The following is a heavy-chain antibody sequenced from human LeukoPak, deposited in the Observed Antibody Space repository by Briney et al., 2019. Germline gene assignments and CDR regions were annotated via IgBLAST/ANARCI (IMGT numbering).Heavy chain of an antibody. CDR3: ARRSGLVLEYYYYYYYMDV. V-gene: IGHV3-30*01. CDR1: GFTFSSYA. Sequence: PGGSLRLSCAASGFTFSSYAMHWVRQAPGKGLEWVAVISYDGSNKYYADSVKGRFTISRDNSKNTLYLQMNSLRAEDTAVYYCARRSGLVLEYYYYYYYMDVWGKGTTATVSS. CDR2: ISYDGSNK. D-gene: IGHD6-6*01. J-gene: IGHJ6*03.